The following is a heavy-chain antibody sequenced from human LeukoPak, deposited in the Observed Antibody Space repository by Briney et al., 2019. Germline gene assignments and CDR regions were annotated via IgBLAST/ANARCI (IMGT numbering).Heavy chain of an antibody. V-gene: IGHV3-23*01. CDR3: AKDDDGHHHGVDH. D-gene: IGHD4-17*01. CDR1: GFTVSSYA. Sequence: GGSLRLSCAASGFTVSSYAMTWVRQAPGKGLEWVSAIGYSAGDTYYADSVKGRFTISRDNSMNTLYLQMSSLRADDTALYYCAKDDDGHHHGVDHWGQGTLVTVYS. J-gene: IGHJ4*02. CDR2: IGYSAGDT.